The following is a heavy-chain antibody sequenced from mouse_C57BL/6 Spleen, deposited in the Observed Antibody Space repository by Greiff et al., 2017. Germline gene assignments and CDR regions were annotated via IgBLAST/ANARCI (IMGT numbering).Heavy chain of an antibody. J-gene: IGHJ4*01. CDR2: INPSNGGT. D-gene: IGHD1-1*01. Sequence: VQLQQSGTELVKPGASVKLSCKASGYTFTSYWMHWVKQRPGQGLEWIGNINPSNGGTNYNEKFKSKATLTVDKSSSTAYMQLSSLTSEDSAVYNCARPYYGSSYGYAMDYWGQGTSVTVSS. CDR1: GYTFTSYW. V-gene: IGHV1-53*01. CDR3: ARPYYGSSYGYAMDY.